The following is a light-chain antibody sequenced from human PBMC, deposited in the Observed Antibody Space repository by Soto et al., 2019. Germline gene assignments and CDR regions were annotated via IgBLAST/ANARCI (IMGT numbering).Light chain of an antibody. V-gene: IGKV3-20*01. CDR1: QSVSSNY. Sequence: EVVLTQSPGTLSLSPGERATLSCRASQSVSSNYVAWYQQKPGQTPRLLIYGASSRATGIPDRFSGSGSGTDFTLTISKVEPEDFAVYYCQQYGTPRSVTFGQGTRLEIK. J-gene: IGKJ5*01. CDR3: QQYGTPRSVT. CDR2: GAS.